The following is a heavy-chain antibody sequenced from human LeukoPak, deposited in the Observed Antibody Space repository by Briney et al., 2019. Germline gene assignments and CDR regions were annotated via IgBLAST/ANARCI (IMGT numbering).Heavy chain of an antibody. Sequence: GGTLKLSCAASGFTFNTYGMSWVRQAPGKGLEWVSGISGSGGATYYADSVKGRFTISRDDPHNTLYLQMNSLRAEDTAAYYCARSGLNRFDYWGQGTLVTVSS. CDR1: GFTFNTYG. D-gene: IGHD2-15*01. J-gene: IGHJ4*02. V-gene: IGHV3-23*01. CDR2: ISGSGGAT. CDR3: ARSGLNRFDY.